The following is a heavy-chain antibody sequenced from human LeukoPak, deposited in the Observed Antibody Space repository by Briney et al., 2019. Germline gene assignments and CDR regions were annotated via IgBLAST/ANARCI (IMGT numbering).Heavy chain of an antibody. J-gene: IGHJ3*02. V-gene: IGHV3-23*01. D-gene: IGHD1-26*01. CDR3: ARTYSGSYRDAFDI. CDR2: ISASGGNI. CDR1: GFSFSSFA. Sequence: GGSLRLSCVVSGFSFSSFALTWVRQAPGKGLEWVSLISASGGNIFYADSVKGRFTISRDNSKKTLFLQMNSLRAEDTAVYFCARTYSGSYRDAFDIWGQGTMVTVSS.